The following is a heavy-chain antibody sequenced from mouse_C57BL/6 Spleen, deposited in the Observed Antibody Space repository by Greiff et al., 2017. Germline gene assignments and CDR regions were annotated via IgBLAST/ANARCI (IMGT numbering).Heavy chain of an antibody. CDR3: ARREGFHFIMDY. J-gene: IGHJ4*01. V-gene: IGHV1-81*01. Sequence: VKLMESGAELARPGASVKLSCKASGYTFTSYGISWVKQRTGQGLEWIGEIYPRSGNTYYNEKFKGKATLTADKSSSTAYMELRSLTSEDSAVYCCARREGFHFIMDYWGQGTSVTVSS. D-gene: IGHD1-2*01. CDR2: IYPRSGNT. CDR1: GYTFTSYG.